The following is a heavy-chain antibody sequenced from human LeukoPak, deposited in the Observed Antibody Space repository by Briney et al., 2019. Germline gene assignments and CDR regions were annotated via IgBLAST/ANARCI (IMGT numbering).Heavy chain of an antibody. CDR3: ARVTDSLDY. D-gene: IGHD4-11*01. Sequence: PSETLSLTCIVSGGSISDFYWSWVRQSAGKGLEYIGRIYSSGSTNYNPSLKSRVAMSVDTSKNQFSLNLRSLTAADTAVYYCARVTDSLDYWGQGTLATVSS. V-gene: IGHV4-4*07. J-gene: IGHJ4*02. CDR2: IYSSGST. CDR1: GGSISDFY.